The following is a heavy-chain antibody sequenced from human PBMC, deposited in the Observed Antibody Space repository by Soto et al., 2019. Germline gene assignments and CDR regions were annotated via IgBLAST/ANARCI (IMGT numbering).Heavy chain of an antibody. CDR2: ISYDGSNK. J-gene: IGHJ4*02. D-gene: IGHD4-17*01. V-gene: IGHV3-30*03. Sequence: QVQLVESGGGVVQPGRSLRLSCAASGFTFSSYGMHWVRQAPGKGLEWVAVISYDGSNKYYADSVKGRFTISRDNSKNTLYLQMNSLRAEDTAVYYCAAIEDYGDVGGDDYWGQGTLVTVSS. CDR1: GFTFSSYG. CDR3: AAIEDYGDVGGDDY.